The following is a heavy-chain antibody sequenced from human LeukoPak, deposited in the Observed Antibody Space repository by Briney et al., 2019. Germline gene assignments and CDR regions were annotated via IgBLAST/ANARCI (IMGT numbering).Heavy chain of an antibody. Sequence: PSETLSLTCTVSGGSISSYYWSWIRQPPGKGLEWIGYIYYSGSTNYNPSLKSRITISVDTSKNQFSLKLSSVTAADTAIYYCARDGRAGSLFAYWGQGTLVTVSS. J-gene: IGHJ4*02. CDR3: ARDGRAGSLFAY. D-gene: IGHD6-19*01. CDR1: GGSISSYY. CDR2: IYYSGST. V-gene: IGHV4-59*01.